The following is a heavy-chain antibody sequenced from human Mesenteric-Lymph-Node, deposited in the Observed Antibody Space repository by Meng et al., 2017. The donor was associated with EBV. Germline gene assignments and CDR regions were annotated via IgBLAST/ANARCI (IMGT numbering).Heavy chain of an antibody. V-gene: IGHV1-8*01. CDR2: MNPNSGNT. CDR1: GYTFINYD. D-gene: IGHD2-8*01. CDR3: ARGPYNNGSDY. J-gene: IGHJ4*02. Sequence: QVPLVQCGAEVRKPGASVKVSCKASGYTFINYDITWVRQATGQGLEWMGWMNPNSGNTGYIQKFQGRVTMTRDTSTNTAYMELSSLTSEDTAIYFCARGPYNNGSDYWGQGTLVTVSS.